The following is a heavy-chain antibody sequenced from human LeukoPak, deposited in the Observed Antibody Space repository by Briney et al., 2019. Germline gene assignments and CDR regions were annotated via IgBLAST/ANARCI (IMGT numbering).Heavy chain of an antibody. CDR1: GGSIDRSPYY. D-gene: IGHD3-9*01. CDR3: ARDLTGYYLSGYYYYMDV. J-gene: IGHJ6*03. CDR2: IYFSGVT. V-gene: IGHV4-39*07. Sequence: SETLSLTCIVSGGSIDRSPYYWAWIRQPPGKGLEWIGSIYFSGVTHYNPSLKSRVTISVDTSKNQFSLKLSSVTAADTAVYYCARDLTGYYLSGYYYYMDVWGKGTTVTVSS.